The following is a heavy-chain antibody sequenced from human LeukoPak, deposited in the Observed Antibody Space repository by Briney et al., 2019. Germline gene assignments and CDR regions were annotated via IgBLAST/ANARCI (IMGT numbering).Heavy chain of an antibody. CDR2: LYHSGST. Sequence: SQTLSLTCAVYGGSISSGGYSWSWIRPPPGKALEWIGYLYHSGSTYYNPSLKSRVTISVDRSKNQFSLKLSSVTAADTAVYYCARARPPSGGYERYYYYGMDVWGQGTTVTVSS. V-gene: IGHV4-30-2*01. J-gene: IGHJ6*02. CDR1: GGSISSGGYS. D-gene: IGHD5-12*01. CDR3: ARARPPSGGYERYYYYGMDV.